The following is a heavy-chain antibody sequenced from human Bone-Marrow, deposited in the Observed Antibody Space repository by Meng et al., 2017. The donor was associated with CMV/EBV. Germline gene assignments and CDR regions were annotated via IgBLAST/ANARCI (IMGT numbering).Heavy chain of an antibody. CDR3: ARTYCGGDCYHYGMDV. J-gene: IGHJ6*02. Sequence: GGSLRLSCAASGFSFSTYSMNWVRQAPGKGLEWVSSISGSGKYIFNADSVKGRFTISRDNAKNSLYLQMNSLRAEDTAVYYCARTYCGGDCYHYGMDVWGQGTTVTVSS. V-gene: IGHV3-21*01. CDR1: GFSFSTYS. D-gene: IGHD2-21*01. CDR2: ISGSGKYI.